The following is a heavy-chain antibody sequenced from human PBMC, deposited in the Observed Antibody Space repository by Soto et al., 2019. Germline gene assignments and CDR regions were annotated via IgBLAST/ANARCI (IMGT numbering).Heavy chain of an antibody. V-gene: IGHV4-34*01. CDR1: GGSFSGYY. D-gene: IGHD4-4*01. J-gene: IGHJ6*02. Sequence: PSETLSLTCAVYGGSFSGYYWSWIRQPPGKGLEWIGEINHSGSTNYNPSLKSRVTISVDTSKNQFSLKLSSVTAADTAVYYCARGLQLYYYYYGMDVWGQGTTVTVSS. CDR3: ARGLQLYYYYYGMDV. CDR2: INHSGST.